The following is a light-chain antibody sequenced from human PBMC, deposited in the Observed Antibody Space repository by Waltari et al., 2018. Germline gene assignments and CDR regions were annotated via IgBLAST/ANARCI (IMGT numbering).Light chain of an antibody. CDR3: CSYAGRGTYV. V-gene: IGLV2-23*02. CDR2: EVF. Sequence: QSALTQPASVSGTPGQSITISCSGTTSDVGRYDLVSWYQQHPGETPNLLICEVFTRPPDTSSRFAGAKSGSTASLTISGLQPEDEADYYCCSYAGRGTYVFGSGTKVTVL. J-gene: IGLJ1*01. CDR1: TSDVGRYDL.